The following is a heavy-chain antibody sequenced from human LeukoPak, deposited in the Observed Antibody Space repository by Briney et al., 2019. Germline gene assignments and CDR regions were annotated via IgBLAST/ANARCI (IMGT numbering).Heavy chain of an antibody. CDR3: ARAESTYDYVWGSSHHQFDY. D-gene: IGHD3-16*01. V-gene: IGHV4-4*07. J-gene: IGHJ4*02. CDR2: IYTSGST. CDR1: GDSISSYY. Sequence: PSETLSLTCSVSGDSISSYYWSWIRQPAGKGLEWIGRIYTSGSTNYNPSLKSRVTISVDTSKNQFSLKLSSVTAADTAVYYCARAESTYDYVWGSSHHQFDYWGQGTLVTVSS.